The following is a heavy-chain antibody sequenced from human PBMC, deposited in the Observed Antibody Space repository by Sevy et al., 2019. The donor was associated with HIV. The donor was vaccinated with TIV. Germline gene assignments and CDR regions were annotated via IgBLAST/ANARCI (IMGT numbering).Heavy chain of an antibody. CDR1: GGTFSSYA. Sequence: ASVKVSCKASGGTFSSYAISWVRQAPGQGLEWMGGIIPIFGTANYAQKFQGRVTITADESTSTAYMELSSLRSEDTDVYYCARPYNWNDGAFDIWGQGTMVTVSS. D-gene: IGHD1-20*01. V-gene: IGHV1-69*13. J-gene: IGHJ3*02. CDR3: ARPYNWNDGAFDI. CDR2: IIPIFGTA.